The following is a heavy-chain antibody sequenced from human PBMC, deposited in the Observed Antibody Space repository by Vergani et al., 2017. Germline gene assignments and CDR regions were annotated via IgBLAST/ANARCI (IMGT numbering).Heavy chain of an antibody. CDR3: ARDRGRLYYYDSSGTGYFQH. V-gene: IGHV1-69*13. Sequence: QVQLVQSGAEVKKPGSSVKVSCKVSGGTFSSYAISWVRQAPGQGLEWMGRIIPIFGTANYAQKFQGRVTITADESTSTAYMELSSLRSEDTAVYYCARDRGRLYYYDSSGTGYFQHWGQGTLVTVSS. CDR1: GGTFSSYA. D-gene: IGHD3-22*01. CDR2: IIPIFGTA. J-gene: IGHJ1*01.